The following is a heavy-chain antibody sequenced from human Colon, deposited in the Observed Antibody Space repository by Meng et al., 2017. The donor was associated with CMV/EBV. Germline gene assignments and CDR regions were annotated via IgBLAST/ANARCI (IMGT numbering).Heavy chain of an antibody. CDR2: ISSSGSST. V-gene: IGHV3-48*04. J-gene: IGHJ6*02. CDR3: KRGVVIYGMDV. Sequence: ESLKISCAASGFTFNSRSMNLARQAPGKGLEWISYISSSGSSTYYADSVKGRFTISRDNSKNSLYLQINSLRAEDTAMYYCKRGVVIYGMDVWGQGTTVTVSS. D-gene: IGHD2-15*01. CDR1: GFTFNSRS.